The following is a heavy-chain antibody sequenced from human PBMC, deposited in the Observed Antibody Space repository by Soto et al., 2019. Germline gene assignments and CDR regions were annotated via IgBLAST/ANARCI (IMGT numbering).Heavy chain of an antibody. CDR1: GGSISSSSYY. V-gene: IGHV4-39*01. CDR2: IYYSGST. D-gene: IGHD6-13*01. Sequence: SETLSLTCTVSGGSISSSSYYWGWIRQPPGKGLEWIGSIYYSGSTYYNPSLKSRVTISVDTSKNQFSLKLSSVTAADTAVYYCARHSPLMYSRITHYFDYWGQGTLVTVSS. CDR3: ARHSPLMYSRITHYFDY. J-gene: IGHJ4*02.